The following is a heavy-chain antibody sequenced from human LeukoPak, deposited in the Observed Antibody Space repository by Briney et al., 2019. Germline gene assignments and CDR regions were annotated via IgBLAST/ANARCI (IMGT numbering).Heavy chain of an antibody. CDR1: GFTFSSYW. D-gene: IGHD3-22*01. J-gene: IGHJ4*02. CDR2: INWNGGST. Sequence: GGSLRLSCAASGFTFSSYWMSWVRQAPGKGLEWVSGINWNGGSTGYADSVKGRFTIARDNAKNSLYLQMNSLRAEDTALYYCAREKPFYDSSGYYYPIAFDYWGQGTLVTVSS. CDR3: AREKPFYDSSGYYYPIAFDY. V-gene: IGHV3-20*04.